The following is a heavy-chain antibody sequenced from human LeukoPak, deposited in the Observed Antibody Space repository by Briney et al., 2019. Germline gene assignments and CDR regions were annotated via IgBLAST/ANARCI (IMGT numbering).Heavy chain of an antibody. CDR2: ISYDGSNK. CDR1: GFTFSSYA. V-gene: IGHV3-30*04. CDR3: ARAGSAGYYGMDV. Sequence: GGSLRFSCAASGFTFSSYAMHWVRQAPGKGLEWVAVISYDGSNKYYADSVKGRFTISRDNSKNTLYLQMNSLRAEDTAVYYCARAGSAGYYGMDVWGQGTTVTVSS. J-gene: IGHJ6*02. D-gene: IGHD3-10*01.